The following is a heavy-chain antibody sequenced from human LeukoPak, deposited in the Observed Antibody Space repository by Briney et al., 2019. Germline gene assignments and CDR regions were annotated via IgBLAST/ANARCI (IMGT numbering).Heavy chain of an antibody. CDR3: ARSGPYYDILTGYYSRRNWFDP. D-gene: IGHD3-9*01. Sequence: SETLSLTCTVSGYSISSGYYWGWIRQPPGKGLEWIGSIYHSGSTYYNPSLKSRVTISVDTSKNQFSLKLSSVTAADTAVYYCARSGPYYDILTGYYSRRNWFDPWGQGTLVTVSS. J-gene: IGHJ5*02. CDR2: IYHSGST. CDR1: GYSISSGYY. V-gene: IGHV4-38-2*02.